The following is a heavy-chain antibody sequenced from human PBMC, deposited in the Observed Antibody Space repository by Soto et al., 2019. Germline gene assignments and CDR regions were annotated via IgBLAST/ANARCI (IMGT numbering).Heavy chain of an antibody. Sequence: QVQLVESGGGVVQPGRSLRLSCAASGFTFSSYAMHWVRQAPGKGLEWWAVISYDGSNKYYADSVKGRFTISRDNSKNTLYLQMNSLRAEDTAVYYCERDRSRYYGDYLDAFDIWGQGTMVTVSS. J-gene: IGHJ3*02. CDR1: GFTFSSYA. CDR2: ISYDGSNK. D-gene: IGHD4-17*01. V-gene: IGHV3-30-3*01. CDR3: ERDRSRYYGDYLDAFDI.